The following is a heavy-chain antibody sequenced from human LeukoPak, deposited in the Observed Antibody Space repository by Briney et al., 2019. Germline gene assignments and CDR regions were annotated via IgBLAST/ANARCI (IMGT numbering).Heavy chain of an antibody. J-gene: IGHJ6*03. Sequence: SETLSLTCTVSGGSISSYYWSWIRQPPGKGLEWIGYIYYSGSTNYNPSLKSRDTISVDTSKNQFSLKLSSVTAADTAVYYCARTNYYGSGSYYNRYYYYYMDVWGKGTTVTISS. CDR2: IYYSGST. D-gene: IGHD3-10*01. CDR3: ARTNYYGSGSYYNRYYYYYMDV. V-gene: IGHV4-59*01. CDR1: GGSISSYY.